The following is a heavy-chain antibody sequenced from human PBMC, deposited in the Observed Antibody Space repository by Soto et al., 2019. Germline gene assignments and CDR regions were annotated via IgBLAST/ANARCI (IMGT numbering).Heavy chain of an antibody. D-gene: IGHD3-3*01. CDR1: GFTFSRYW. CDR3: VRDDTRRNNDFWSGHYTTDAFDI. CDR2: IKQDGSEK. V-gene: IGHV3-7*01. J-gene: IGHJ3*02. Sequence: EVQLVESGGGLVQPGGSLRLSCAASGFTFSRYWMSWVRQAPGKGLEWVANIKQDGSEKYFVESVKGRFTRSRDNTKTSLYLQMNSLRAEDTAVYYCVRDDTRRNNDFWSGHYTTDAFDIWGQGRMVTVSS.